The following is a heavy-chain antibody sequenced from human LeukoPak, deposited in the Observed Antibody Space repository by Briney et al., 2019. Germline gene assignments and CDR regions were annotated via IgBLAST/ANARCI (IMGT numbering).Heavy chain of an antibody. Sequence: ASVQVSCKASGYTFTRHYFHWVRQAPGQGLEWMGWINPISGDTNFAQKFQGRVTITRATSISTVYMELTSLRSDDTALYYCMRGGGNSWFDYWGQGTLVSVSS. J-gene: IGHJ4*02. CDR3: MRGGGNSWFDY. CDR1: GYTFTRHY. CDR2: INPISGDT. D-gene: IGHD6-13*01. V-gene: IGHV1-2*02.